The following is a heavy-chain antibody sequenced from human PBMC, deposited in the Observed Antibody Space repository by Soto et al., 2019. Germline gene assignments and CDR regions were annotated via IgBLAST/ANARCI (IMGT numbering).Heavy chain of an antibody. CDR1: GFTFSSYA. Sequence: QVQLVESGGGVVQPGRSLRLSCAASGFTFSSYAMHWVRQAPGKGLEWVAVISYDGSNKYYADSVKGRFTISRDNSKNKLYLQMNSLRAEDTAVYYCARDVKVVAATLPWFDPWGQGTLVTVSS. CDR3: ARDVKVVAATLPWFDP. D-gene: IGHD2-15*01. V-gene: IGHV3-30-3*01. CDR2: ISYDGSNK. J-gene: IGHJ5*02.